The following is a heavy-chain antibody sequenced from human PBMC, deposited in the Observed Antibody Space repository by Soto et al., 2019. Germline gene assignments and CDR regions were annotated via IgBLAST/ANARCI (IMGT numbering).Heavy chain of an antibody. J-gene: IGHJ4*02. Sequence: EVQLVESGGGLVQPGGSLRLSCAASGFTFSSYWMHWVRQAPGKGLVWVSRINSDGSSTSYADSVKGRFTISRDNAKNPPDLQMNRLRAEATAVYYCARPRPYCGGDCPDSWGQGTLVTVSS. CDR2: INSDGSST. V-gene: IGHV3-74*01. CDR3: ARPRPYCGGDCPDS. D-gene: IGHD2-21*02. CDR1: GFTFSSYW.